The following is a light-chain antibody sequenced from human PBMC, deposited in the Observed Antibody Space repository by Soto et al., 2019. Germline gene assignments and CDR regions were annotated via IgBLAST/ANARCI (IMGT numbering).Light chain of an antibody. CDR3: QMYYSAPET. J-gene: IGKJ1*01. CDR1: QGISSY. CDR2: AAS. V-gene: IGKV1-27*01. Sequence: DIQMTQSPSSLSASVGDRVTITCRASQGISSYLAWYQQKPGKVPKVLIYAASTLQSGVPSRFSGSGSGTEFTLTISSLQPEDVATYYCQMYYSAPETFGQGTKVEIK.